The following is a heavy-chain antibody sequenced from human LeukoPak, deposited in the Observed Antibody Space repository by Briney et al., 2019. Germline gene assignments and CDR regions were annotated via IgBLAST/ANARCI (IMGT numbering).Heavy chain of an antibody. CDR2: IYSGGNT. CDR1: GFTVSTNY. D-gene: IGHD6-13*01. Sequence: PGGSLRLSCAASGFTVSTNYMSWVRQAPGKGLEWVSVIYSGGNTYYADSVKGRFTISRDSSRNTLYLQMNTLRAEDTAVYYCARVEAAAGTGSLDSWGQGTLVTASS. V-gene: IGHV3-53*01. J-gene: IGHJ4*02. CDR3: ARVEAAAGTGSLDS.